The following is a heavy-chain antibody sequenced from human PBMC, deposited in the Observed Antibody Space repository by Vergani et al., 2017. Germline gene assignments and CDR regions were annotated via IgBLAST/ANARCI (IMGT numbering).Heavy chain of an antibody. V-gene: IGHV4-39*01. CDR1: GGSISSSSYY. Sequence: QLQLQESGPGLVKPSETLSLTCTVSGGSISSSSYYWGLIRQPPGKGREWIGGIYYSGSTYYNPSLKSRVTISVDTSKNQFSLKLSSVTAADTAVYYCARDELLEDWFDPWGQGTLVTVSS. CDR2: IYYSGST. J-gene: IGHJ5*02. CDR3: ARDELLEDWFDP. D-gene: IGHD1-1*01.